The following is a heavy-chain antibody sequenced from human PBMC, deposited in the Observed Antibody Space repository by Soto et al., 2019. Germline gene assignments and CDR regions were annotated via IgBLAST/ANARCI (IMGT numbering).Heavy chain of an antibody. D-gene: IGHD6-13*01. V-gene: IGHV1-3*01. CDR1: GYTFTIYG. CDR2: LNAANGDT. J-gene: IGHJ5*02. CDR3: VRRHVSATGIDWFDP. Sequence: GSVKVSCKASGYTFTIYGIRGVLQAPGQRLEWMGCLNAANGDTKYSPKFQGRVTITRDTSASTAYMELSSLRSEDTAVYYCVRRHVSATGIDWFDPWGQGTLVTVSS.